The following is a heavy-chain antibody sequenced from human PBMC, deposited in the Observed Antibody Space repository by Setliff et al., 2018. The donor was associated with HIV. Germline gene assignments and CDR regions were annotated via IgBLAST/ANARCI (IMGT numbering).Heavy chain of an antibody. CDR2: IYKGGST. J-gene: IGHJ3*02. CDR1: GYSISSSYW. CDR3: ARGIYRPWGGYSAFATDAFET. Sequence: KPSETLSLTCVVSGYSISSSYWWGWIRQPPGKGLEWIGWIGYIYKGGSTYYNPSLKSRVTMSEDTSKNQFSLKLRSVTAVDTAVYYCARGIYRPWGGYSAFATDAFETWGQGTLVTVSS. D-gene: IGHD5-12*01. V-gene: IGHV4-28*03.